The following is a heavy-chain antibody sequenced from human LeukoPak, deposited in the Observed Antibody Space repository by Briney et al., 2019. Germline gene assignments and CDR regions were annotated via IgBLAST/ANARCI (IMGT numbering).Heavy chain of an antibody. CDR1: GSTFSSYS. D-gene: IGHD4-17*01. Sequence: GGSLRLSCAASGSTFSSYSMNWVRQAPGKGLEWVSSISSSSSYIYYADSVKGRFTISRDNAKNSLYLQMNSLRAEDTAVYYCARGATVTQNYWGQGTLVTVSS. CDR3: ARGATVTQNY. V-gene: IGHV3-21*01. CDR2: ISSSSSYI. J-gene: IGHJ4*02.